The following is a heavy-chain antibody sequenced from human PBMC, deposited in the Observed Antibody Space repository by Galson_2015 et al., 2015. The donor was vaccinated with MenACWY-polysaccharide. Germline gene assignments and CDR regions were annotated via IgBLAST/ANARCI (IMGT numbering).Heavy chain of an antibody. CDR1: GFTFSNYA. Sequence: SLRLSCAASGFTFSNYAMSWVRQTPGEGLEWVSTITGSGDGAFYGDSVKGRFTTSRDNSKNTLYLHMNSLRTEDTAIYFCAKNNCGSSDCKRIAFWGPGIQVTVSS. CDR3: AKNNCGSSDCKRIAF. J-gene: IGHJ4*02. V-gene: IGHV3-23*01. CDR2: ITGSGDGA. D-gene: IGHD2-15*01.